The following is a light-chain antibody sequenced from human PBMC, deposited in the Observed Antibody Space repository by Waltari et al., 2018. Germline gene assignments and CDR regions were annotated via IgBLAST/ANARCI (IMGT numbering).Light chain of an antibody. J-gene: IGLJ2*01. V-gene: IGLV6-57*03. CDR3: QSHHANHYVI. CDR1: CGSFASNY. Sequence: FMLTQPHPVSETPGKTVHISCTRSCGSFASNYVQWYQPSPGSVPTTVIYEDNQKPSGVPDRFSGSVYSSSNSASLTISGLQTGDEADYYCQSHHANHYVIFGGGTKVTVL. CDR2: EDN.